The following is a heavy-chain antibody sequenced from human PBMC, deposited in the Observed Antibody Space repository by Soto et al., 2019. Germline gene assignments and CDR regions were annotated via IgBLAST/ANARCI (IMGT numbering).Heavy chain of an antibody. Sequence: SETLSLTCTVSGGSINSTSYYWVLIRQPPGKGLEWIGSIYYSGSTYYNPSLKSRVTISVDTSKNQFSLKLSSVTAADTAVYYCASPKIAFYNWLGPWGQGTLVTVS. CDR3: ASPKIAFYNWLGP. V-gene: IGHV4-39*01. J-gene: IGHJ5*02. D-gene: IGHD3-3*02. CDR2: IYYSGST. CDR1: GGSINSTSYY.